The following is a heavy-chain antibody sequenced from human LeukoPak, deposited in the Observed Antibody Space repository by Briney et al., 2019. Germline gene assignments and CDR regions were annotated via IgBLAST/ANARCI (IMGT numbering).Heavy chain of an antibody. V-gene: IGHV4-39*07. CDR2: MYYSGST. Sequence: PSETLSLTCTVSGGSISSSSYYWGWIRQPPGKGLEWIGSMYYSGSTYYNPSLKSRVTISVDTSKNQFSLKLSSVTAADTAVYYCARVMYYYGSEPGPTPHYFDYWGQGTLVTVSS. CDR3: ARVMYYYGSEPGPTPHYFDY. D-gene: IGHD3-10*01. J-gene: IGHJ4*02. CDR1: GGSISSSSYY.